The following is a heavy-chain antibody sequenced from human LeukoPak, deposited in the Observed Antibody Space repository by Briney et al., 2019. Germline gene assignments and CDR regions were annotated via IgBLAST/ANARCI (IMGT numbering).Heavy chain of an antibody. CDR1: GFIFSSYW. CDR2: IKQDGSEK. D-gene: IGHD3-10*01. Sequence: PGGSLRLSCAASGFIFSSYWMSWVRQAPGKGLEWVANIKQDGSEKSHVDSVKGRFTISRDNANHSLYLEMNSLRAEDTAVYYCARDMAMVRGVTDAFDLWGQGTMVTVSS. CDR3: ARDMAMVRGVTDAFDL. V-gene: IGHV3-7*03. J-gene: IGHJ3*01.